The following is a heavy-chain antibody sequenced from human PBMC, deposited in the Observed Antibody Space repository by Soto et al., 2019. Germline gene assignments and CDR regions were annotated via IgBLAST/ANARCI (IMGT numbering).Heavy chain of an antibody. CDR3: ARSPYSSSMDFDY. CDR2: IYYSGST. D-gene: IGHD6-6*01. V-gene: IGHV4-59*01. CDR1: GGSISSYY. J-gene: IGHJ4*02. Sequence: SETLSLTCTVSGGSISSYYWSWIRQPPGKGLKWIGYIYYSGSTNYNPSLKSRVTISVDTSKNQFSLKLSSVTAADTAVYYCARSPYSSSMDFDYWGQGTLVTVSS.